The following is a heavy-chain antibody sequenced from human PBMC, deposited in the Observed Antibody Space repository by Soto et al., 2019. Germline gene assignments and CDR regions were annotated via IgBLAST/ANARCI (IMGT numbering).Heavy chain of an antibody. D-gene: IGHD6-6*01. CDR3: ARRARPDFYYMDV. Sequence: PGGSLRLSCAASGFTLSGYAMDWVRQVPGKGLEYVSGISSNGVGTYYANSVQGRFTISRDNSKNTVYLQMGSLRPEDMAVYYCARRARPDFYYMDVWGKGTTVPVSS. CDR2: ISSNGVGT. V-gene: IGHV3-64*01. J-gene: IGHJ6*03. CDR1: GFTLSGYA.